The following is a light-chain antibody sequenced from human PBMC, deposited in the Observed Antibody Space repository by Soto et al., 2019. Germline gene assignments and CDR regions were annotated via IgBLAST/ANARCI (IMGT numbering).Light chain of an antibody. CDR1: QSVDSTY. CDR2: ATS. CDR3: QYYYESSP. V-gene: IGKV3-20*01. Sequence: EIVLTQSPGTLSLSPGERATLSCRASQSVDSTYLAWYQQKPDQSPRLLIYATSTRAAGIPDRFSGSGSGTDFTLTISRLEPEDFAVYYCQYYYESSPFGRGTKVEIK. J-gene: IGKJ1*01.